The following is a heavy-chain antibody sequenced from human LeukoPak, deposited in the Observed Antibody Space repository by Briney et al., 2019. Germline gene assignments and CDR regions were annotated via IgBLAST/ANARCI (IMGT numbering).Heavy chain of an antibody. J-gene: IGHJ6*02. V-gene: IGHV1-2*02. CDR3: ASPYYGGYYYGMDV. Sequence: ASVKVSCKASGYTFTGYYMHWVRQAPGQGLEWMGWINPNSGGTNYAQKFQGRVTMTRDTSISTAYMELSRPRSDDTAVYYCASPYYGGYYYGMDVWGQGTTVTVSS. CDR2: INPNSGGT. CDR1: GYTFTGYY. D-gene: IGHD3-10*01.